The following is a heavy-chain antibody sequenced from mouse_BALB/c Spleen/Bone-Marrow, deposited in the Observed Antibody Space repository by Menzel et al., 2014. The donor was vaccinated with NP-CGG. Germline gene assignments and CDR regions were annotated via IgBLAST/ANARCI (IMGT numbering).Heavy chain of an antibody. V-gene: IGHV3-1*02. D-gene: IGHD4-1*02. J-gene: IGHJ3*01. Sequence: EVQLQQSGPDLVRPSQSLSLTCTVTGYSITSTYSWHWIRQFPGNKLEWMGYIHYSGSAYYNPSLKSRISITRDTSKNQFFLQLHSVTTADTATYYRASTGTRGFAYWGQGTLVTVSA. CDR2: IHYSGSA. CDR3: ASTGTRGFAY. CDR1: GYSITSTYS.